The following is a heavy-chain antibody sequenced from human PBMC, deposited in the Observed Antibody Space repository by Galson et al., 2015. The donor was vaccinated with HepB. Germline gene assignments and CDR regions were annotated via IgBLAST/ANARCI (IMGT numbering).Heavy chain of an antibody. D-gene: IGHD3-22*01. J-gene: IGHJ6*02. CDR1: GGSISSYY. CDR2: IYYSGST. CDR3: AGDYDSSGYIYYGMDV. V-gene: IGHV4-59*01. Sequence: SETLSLTCAVSGGSISSYYWSWIRQPPGKGLEWIGYIYYSGSTNYNPSLKSRVTISVDTSKNQFSLKLSSVTAADTAVYYCAGDYDSSGYIYYGMDVWGQGTTVTVSS.